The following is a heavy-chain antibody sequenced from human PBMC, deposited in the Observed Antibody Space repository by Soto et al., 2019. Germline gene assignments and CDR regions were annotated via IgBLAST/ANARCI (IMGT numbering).Heavy chain of an antibody. J-gene: IGHJ6*02. CDR1: GFTFSDYY. D-gene: IGHD5-18*01. CDR3: ARDYGYSYGYYYGMDV. V-gene: IGHV3-11*06. Sequence: LRLSCAASGFTFSDYYMSWIRQAPGKGLEWVSYISSSSSYTNYADSVKGRFTISRDNAKNSLYLQMNSLRAKDTAVYYCARDYGYSYGYYYGMDVWGQGTTVTVSS. CDR2: ISSSSSYT.